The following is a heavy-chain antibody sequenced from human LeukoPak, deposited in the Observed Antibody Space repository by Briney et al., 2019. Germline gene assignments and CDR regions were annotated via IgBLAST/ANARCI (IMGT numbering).Heavy chain of an antibody. Sequence: GGSLRLSCAASRFSFSNYWMHWVRQAPGKGLVWVSRVKSDGSNPSYADSVKGRFAISRDNAENMLYLQMNTLGDEDTDVYYCARDIVSGSGSLDYWGQGTLVTVSS. V-gene: IGHV3-74*01. CDR2: VKSDGSNP. J-gene: IGHJ4*02. CDR3: ARDIVSGSGSLDY. CDR1: RFSFSNYW. D-gene: IGHD3-10*01.